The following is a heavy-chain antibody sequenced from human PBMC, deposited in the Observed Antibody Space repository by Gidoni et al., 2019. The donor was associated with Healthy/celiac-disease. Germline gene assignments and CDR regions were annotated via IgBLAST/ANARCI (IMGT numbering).Heavy chain of an antibody. D-gene: IGHD3-22*01. CDR1: GFTFSRYA. J-gene: IGHJ3*02. V-gene: IGHV3-30-3*01. CDR3: ARSGITMIVGDAFDI. Sequence: VQLVESGGGVVQPGRSLRLSCAASGFTFSRYAMHWVRQAPGKGLVWVAVISYDGSNKYYADSVKGRFTISRDNSKNTLYLQMNSLRAEDTAVYYCARSGITMIVGDAFDIWGQGTMVTVSS. CDR2: ISYDGSNK.